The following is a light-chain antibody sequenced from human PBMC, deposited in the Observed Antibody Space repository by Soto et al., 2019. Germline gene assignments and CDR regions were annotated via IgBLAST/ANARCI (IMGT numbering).Light chain of an antibody. CDR3: SSYTGTSTYV. Sequence: QSALTQPASVSGSPGQSITISCTGTSSDVGGYNYVSWYQQHPGKAPKLMIYEVSNRPSGVSNRFSGSKSGNTASLTISVLQAEDEADYYCSSYTGTSTYVFGTGTKVTVL. J-gene: IGLJ1*01. CDR1: SSDVGGYNY. V-gene: IGLV2-14*01. CDR2: EVS.